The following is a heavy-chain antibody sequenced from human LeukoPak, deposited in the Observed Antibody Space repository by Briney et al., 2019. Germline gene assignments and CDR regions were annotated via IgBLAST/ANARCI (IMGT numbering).Heavy chain of an antibody. J-gene: IGHJ4*02. Sequence: SETLSLTCSVSGGSIRDHYWSWIRQPPGKGLEWIEYIYYKGSTKYNPSVRSRLTISVDTSRNHFSLKLSSVTAADTAVYYCARHNTAYCASDCYSEWDYWGQGTLVTVSS. V-gene: IGHV4-59*08. CDR1: GGSIRDHY. CDR2: IYYKGST. CDR3: ARHNTAYCASDCYSEWDY. D-gene: IGHD2-21*02.